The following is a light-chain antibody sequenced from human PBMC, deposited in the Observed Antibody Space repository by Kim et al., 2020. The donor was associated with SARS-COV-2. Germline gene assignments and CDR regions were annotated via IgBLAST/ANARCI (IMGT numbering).Light chain of an antibody. V-gene: IGLV3-1*01. CDR3: QVWDSTSAWV. CDR1: KLGDKY. J-gene: IGLJ3*02. Sequence: VSPGQTASITGVGDKLGDKYPSWYEQKTGQSPVVVIYQGTKRPSGIPERGSASISENTATLTISGTQAMDEADYYCQVWDSTSAWVFGGGTQLTVL. CDR2: QGT.